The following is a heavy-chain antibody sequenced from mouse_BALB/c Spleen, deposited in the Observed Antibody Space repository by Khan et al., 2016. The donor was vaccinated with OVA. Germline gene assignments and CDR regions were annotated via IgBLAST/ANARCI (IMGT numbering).Heavy chain of an antibody. D-gene: IGHD1-1*01. V-gene: IGHV2-3*01. J-gene: IGHJ4*01. CDR2: IWGDGST. CDR1: GFSLTSYG. CDR3: AKIPFGSSRYYYAMDY. Sequence: QVQLKESGPGLVAPSQSLSITCTVSGFSLTSYGVSWVRQPPGKGLEWLGVIWGDGSTNYHSAHISRMSISKDNPKSKVVLKLKSLQTDDNTTDYCAKIPFGSSRYYYAMDYWGQGTSVTVSS.